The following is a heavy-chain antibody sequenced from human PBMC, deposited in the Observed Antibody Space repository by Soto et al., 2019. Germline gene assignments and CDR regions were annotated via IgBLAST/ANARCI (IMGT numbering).Heavy chain of an antibody. CDR1: GFTLSDHY. J-gene: IGHJ6*02. V-gene: IGHV3-11*05. CDR3: AKDIFCGYSYDYYDSSGSPGGAEYGMDV. D-gene: IGHD3-22*01. Sequence: PGGSLRLSCTASGFTLSDHYMSWIRQAPGKGLEWIGYSSNSGSFTRYADSVKGRFSISRDNDKNSLYLQMNSLRTEDTALYYCAKDIFCGYSYDYYDSSGSPGGAEYGMDVWGQGTTVTVSS. CDR2: SSNSGSFT.